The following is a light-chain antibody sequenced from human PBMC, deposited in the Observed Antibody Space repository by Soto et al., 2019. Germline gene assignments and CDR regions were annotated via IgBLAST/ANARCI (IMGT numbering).Light chain of an antibody. J-gene: IGLJ1*01. Sequence: SYELTQPPSVSVSPGQTASITCSGDKLGDKYACWYQQKPGQSPLLVIYQDSKRPSGIPERFSGSNSGNTATLTISGTQAMDEADYYCQAWDSTSCVFGTGTKLTVL. CDR2: QDS. V-gene: IGLV3-1*01. CDR1: KLGDKY. CDR3: QAWDSTSCV.